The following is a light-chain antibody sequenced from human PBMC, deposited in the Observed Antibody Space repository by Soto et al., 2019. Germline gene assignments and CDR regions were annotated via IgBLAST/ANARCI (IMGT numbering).Light chain of an antibody. Sequence: QSVLSQPASVSGSPGQTITISCTGTSTDVGGYNAVSWYQHHPGKAPKLIIYEVTHRPSGVPDRFSGSKSGNTASLTVSGLQAADEADYFCKSYAGSNTYVFGSRTKVTVL. V-gene: IGLV2-8*01. CDR3: KSYAGSNTYV. J-gene: IGLJ1*01. CDR1: STDVGGYNA. CDR2: EVT.